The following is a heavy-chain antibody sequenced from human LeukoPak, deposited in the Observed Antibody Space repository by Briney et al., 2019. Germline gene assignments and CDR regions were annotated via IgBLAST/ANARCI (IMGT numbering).Heavy chain of an antibody. D-gene: IGHD1-26*01. CDR2: IRSKANSYAT. V-gene: IGHV3-73*01. J-gene: IGHJ4*02. CDR3: TGGAATDY. Sequence: GGSLRLSCAASGFTFSGSAMHWVRQASGKGLEWVGRIRSKANSYATAYAASVKGRFTISRDDSKNTAYLQMNSLRTEDTAVYYCTGGAATDYWGQGTLVTVSS. CDR1: GFTFSGSA.